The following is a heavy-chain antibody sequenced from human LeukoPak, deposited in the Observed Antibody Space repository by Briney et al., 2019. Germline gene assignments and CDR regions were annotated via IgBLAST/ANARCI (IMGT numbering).Heavy chain of an antibody. V-gene: IGHV1-18*01. CDR3: ARGHGGHYDFWSGYYGAYYYYGMDV. Sequence: ASVKVSCKASGYTFTSYGISWVRQAPGQGLEWMGWISAYNGNTNYAQKLQGRVTMTRNTSISTAYMELSSLRSEDTAVYYCARGHGGHYDFWSGYYGAYYYYGMDVWGQGTTVTVSS. J-gene: IGHJ6*02. D-gene: IGHD3-3*01. CDR1: GYTFTSYG. CDR2: ISAYNGNT.